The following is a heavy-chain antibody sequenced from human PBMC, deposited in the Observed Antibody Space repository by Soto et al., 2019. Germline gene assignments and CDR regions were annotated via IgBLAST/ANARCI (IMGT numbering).Heavy chain of an antibody. CDR1: GFTFDDYA. CDR2: ISWTSGSI. J-gene: IGHJ4*02. D-gene: IGHD3-10*01. Sequence: EVQLVESGGGLVQPGRSLRLSCAASGFTFDDYAMHWVRQAPGKGLEWVSGISWTSGSIGYADSVKGRFTISRDNAKNSLYLQMNSLRAEDTALYHCAKGTYYYGSGSYYNPPTFDYWGQGTLVTVSS. CDR3: AKGTYYYGSGSYYNPPTFDY. V-gene: IGHV3-9*01.